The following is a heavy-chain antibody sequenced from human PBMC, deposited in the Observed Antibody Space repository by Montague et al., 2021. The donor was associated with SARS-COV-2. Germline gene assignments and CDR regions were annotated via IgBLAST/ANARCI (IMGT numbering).Heavy chain of an antibody. Sequence: SETLSLTCTVSGGSISSPDYYWGWIRQSPGKGLEWIGSISYTGRTYYNPSLRSRVSFSMDTSKNHFFLSLSSVTVADTAVYFCARQLPSYCATNKCYPYYFDGWGQGAPVTVSS. V-gene: IGHV4-39*01. D-gene: IGHD2-8*01. J-gene: IGHJ4*02. CDR2: ISYTGRT. CDR1: GGSISSPDYY. CDR3: ARQLPSYCATNKCYPYYFDG.